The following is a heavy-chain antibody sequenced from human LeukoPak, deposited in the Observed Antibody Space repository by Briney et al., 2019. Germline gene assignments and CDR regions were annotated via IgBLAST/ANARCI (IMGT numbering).Heavy chain of an antibody. J-gene: IGHJ6*04. Sequence: GGSLRLSCAASGFTFSTYWISWVRQAPGKGLEWVANIKQDGSETHYVDSVKGRFTISRDNAKNSLYLQMNSLRAEDTAVYYCAELGITMIGGVWGKGTTVTISS. CDR2: IKQDGSET. CDR3: AELGITMIGGV. D-gene: IGHD3-10*02. CDR1: GFTFSTYW. V-gene: IGHV3-7*01.